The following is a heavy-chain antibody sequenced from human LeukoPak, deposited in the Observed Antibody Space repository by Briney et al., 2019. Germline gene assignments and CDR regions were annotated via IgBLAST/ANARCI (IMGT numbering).Heavy chain of an antibody. V-gene: IGHV3-30*02. CDR1: GFTFSNYD. CDR3: AKVSGVGSSWPPFDD. Sequence: PGGSLRLSCTASGFTFSNYDIHWVRQAPGKGLEWVAFIQYDGSNKYYADSVKGRFTISRDNSKNTLYLLMNSLRAEDTAVYYCAKVSGVGSSWPPFDDWGQGTLVTVSS. CDR2: IQYDGSNK. D-gene: IGHD6-13*01. J-gene: IGHJ4*02.